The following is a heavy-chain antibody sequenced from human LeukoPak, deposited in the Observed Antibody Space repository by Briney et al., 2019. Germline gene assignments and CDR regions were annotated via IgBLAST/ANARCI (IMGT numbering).Heavy chain of an antibody. CDR1: GFTVDSNY. Sequence: GGSLRLSCAASGFTVDSNYMSWVREAPGKGLEWVSLIYTGGSTYYADSVRGRFTISRDNSKNTLYLQMNSLRPEDTAVYYCARGFGKAAANVFGGYTMDVWGQGTTVTVSS. V-gene: IGHV3-66*02. D-gene: IGHD6-13*01. CDR2: IYTGGST. J-gene: IGHJ6*02. CDR3: ARGFGKAAANVFGGYTMDV.